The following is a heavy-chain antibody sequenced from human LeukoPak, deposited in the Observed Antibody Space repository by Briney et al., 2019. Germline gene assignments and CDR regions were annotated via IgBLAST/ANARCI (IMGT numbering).Heavy chain of an antibody. V-gene: IGHV4-4*02. CDR3: SRENRAFCSFGY. CDR1: GGSVSNTDW. Sequence: SETLNLSCGLSGGSVSNTDWWSLVRQPPGQGLEWIGEISLTGLTHYNPSLESRVTVSLDKSKNQLSLNLTSVTAADTAVYYSSRENRAFCSFGYWGRRSPVTV. J-gene: IGHJ4*02. CDR2: ISLTGLT. D-gene: IGHD3-3*01.